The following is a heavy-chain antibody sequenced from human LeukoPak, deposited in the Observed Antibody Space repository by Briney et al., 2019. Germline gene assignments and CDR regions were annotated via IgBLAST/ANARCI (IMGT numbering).Heavy chain of an antibody. V-gene: IGHV3-23*01. CDR3: AKVRGIQLWLRGASFDI. D-gene: IGHD5-18*01. Sequence: AGGSLRLSCAASGFTFSSYAMSWVRQGPGKGLEWVSAISGSGGSTYYADSVKGRFTISRDNSKNTLYLQMNSLRAEDTAVYYCAKVRGIQLWLRGASFDIWGQGTMVTVSS. CDR1: GFTFSSYA. J-gene: IGHJ3*02. CDR2: ISGSGGST.